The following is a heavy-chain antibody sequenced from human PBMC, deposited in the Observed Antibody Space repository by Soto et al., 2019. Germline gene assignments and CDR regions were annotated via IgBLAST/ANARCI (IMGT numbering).Heavy chain of an antibody. CDR3: ARPQLVRTPRNWNYQPGWFDP. Sequence: QVQLVESGGGLVKPGGSLRLSCAASGFTFSDYYMSWIRQAPGKGLEWVSYISSSSSYTNYADSVKGRFTISRDNAKNSLYLQMNSLRAEDTAVYYCARPQLVRTPRNWNYQPGWFDPWGQGTLVTVSS. D-gene: IGHD1-7*01. CDR1: GFTFSDYY. J-gene: IGHJ5*02. V-gene: IGHV3-11*06. CDR2: ISSSSSYT.